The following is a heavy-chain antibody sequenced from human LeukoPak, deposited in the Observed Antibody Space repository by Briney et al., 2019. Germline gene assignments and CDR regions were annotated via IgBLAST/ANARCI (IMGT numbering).Heavy chain of an antibody. CDR1: DDSISSYY. V-gene: IGHV4-59*01. J-gene: IGHJ4*02. CDR2: IYYSGST. CDR3: ARSRGRPSVGYYFDY. Sequence: SETLSLTCTVSDDSISSYYWSWIRQPPGKGLEWIGYIYYSGSTVYNPSLKSRVTISVDTSKNQFSLKLSSVTAADTAVYYCARSRGRPSVGYYFDYWGQGTLVTVSS. D-gene: IGHD2-15*01.